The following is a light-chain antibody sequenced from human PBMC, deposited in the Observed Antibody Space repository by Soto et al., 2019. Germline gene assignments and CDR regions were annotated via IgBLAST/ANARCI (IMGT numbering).Light chain of an antibody. J-gene: IGKJ5*01. Sequence: DIQMTQSPSTLSASVGDRVTITCRASQSISRGLAWYQQKPGKAPKLLIYKASTLKSGVPSRFSGSGSGTEFPLTISSLQPDDIATYYCQQYDNVPITFGQGTRLEIK. CDR1: QSISRG. CDR2: KAS. CDR3: QQYDNVPIT. V-gene: IGKV1-5*03.